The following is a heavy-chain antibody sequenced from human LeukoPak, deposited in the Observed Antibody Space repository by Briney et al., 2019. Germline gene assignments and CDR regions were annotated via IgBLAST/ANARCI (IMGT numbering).Heavy chain of an antibody. V-gene: IGHV3-48*03. Sequence: GGSLRRSCAASGFTFSSYEMNWVRQAPGKGLEWVSYISSSGSTIYYADSVKGRFTISRDNAKNSLYLQMNSLRAEDTAVYYCAFWSGYYTDDYWGQGTLVTVSS. J-gene: IGHJ4*02. CDR3: AFWSGYYTDDY. CDR1: GFTFSSYE. CDR2: ISSSGSTI. D-gene: IGHD3-3*01.